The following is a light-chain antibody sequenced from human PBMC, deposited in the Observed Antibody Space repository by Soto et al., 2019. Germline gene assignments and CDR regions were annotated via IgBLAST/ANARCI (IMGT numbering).Light chain of an antibody. CDR2: WAS. Sequence: DIVMTHSPDSLVVSLVESATINFKSSQSVLYSSNNKNYLTWYQQKPGQPPKLLIYWASTRESGVPDRFSGSGSGTDFTLTISSLQAEDVAVYYCQQYYSTPITFGQGTRLEI. CDR3: QQYYSTPIT. J-gene: IGKJ5*01. CDR1: QSVLYSSNNKNY. V-gene: IGKV4-1*01.